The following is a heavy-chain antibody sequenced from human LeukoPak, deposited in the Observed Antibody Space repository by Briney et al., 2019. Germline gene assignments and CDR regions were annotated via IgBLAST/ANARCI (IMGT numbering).Heavy chain of an antibody. D-gene: IGHD3-10*01. CDR2: IYYSGST. CDR1: GGSISSYY. CDR3: ARHRTDYYGSGSFSLDLDY. V-gene: IGHV4-59*08. J-gene: IGHJ4*02. Sequence: SETLSLTCTVSGGSISSYYWSWIRQPPGKGLEWIGYIYYSGSTNYNPSLKSRVTISVDTSKNQFSLKLSSVTAADTAVYYCARHRTDYYGSGSFSLDLDYWGQGTLVTVSS.